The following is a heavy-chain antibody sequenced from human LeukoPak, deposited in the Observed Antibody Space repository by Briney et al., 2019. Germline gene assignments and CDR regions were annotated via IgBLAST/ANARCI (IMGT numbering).Heavy chain of an antibody. CDR1: GFTFDNYA. J-gene: IGHJ4*02. CDR2: FSWDGATP. V-gene: IGHV3-43D*03. Sequence: GGSLRLSCAAAGFTFDNYAMHLGRQGPGKGLECVSLFSWDGATPYYADSGKGRFTIFRDNIKNSLYLQMNRLRAEGTAIYHCAKAYYDSSGYSYYFDYWGQGTLVTVSS. CDR3: AKAYYDSSGYSYYFDY. D-gene: IGHD3-22*01.